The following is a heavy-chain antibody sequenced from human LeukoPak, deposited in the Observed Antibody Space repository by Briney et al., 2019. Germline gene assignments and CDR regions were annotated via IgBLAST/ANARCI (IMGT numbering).Heavy chain of an antibody. D-gene: IGHD3-9*01. Sequence: SETLSLTCAVSGYSISSGYYWGWIRQPPGKGLEWIGSIYHSGSTYYNPSLKSRVTISVDTSKNQFSLKLSSVTAADTAVYYCARSHDDILTGYYLSWFDPWGQGTLVTVSS. CDR3: ARSHDDILTGYYLSWFDP. V-gene: IGHV4-38-2*01. CDR1: GYSISSGYY. J-gene: IGHJ5*02. CDR2: IYHSGST.